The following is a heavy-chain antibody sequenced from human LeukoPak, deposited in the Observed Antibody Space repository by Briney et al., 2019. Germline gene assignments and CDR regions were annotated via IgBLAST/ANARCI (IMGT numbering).Heavy chain of an antibody. CDR3: AREKSGLRFLEWPQRAFDI. V-gene: IGHV3-48*01. CDR2: ISSSSSTI. Sequence: PGGSLRLSCAASGFTFSSYSMNWVRQAPGKGLEWVSYISSSSSTIYYADSVKGRFTISRDNAKNSLYLQMNSLRAEDTAVYYCAREKSGLRFLEWPQRAFDIWGQGTMVTVSS. CDR1: GFTFSSYS. D-gene: IGHD3-3*01. J-gene: IGHJ3*02.